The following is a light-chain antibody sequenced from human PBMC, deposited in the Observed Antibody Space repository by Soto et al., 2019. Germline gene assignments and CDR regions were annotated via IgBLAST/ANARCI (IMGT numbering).Light chain of an antibody. CDR1: QSISSSY. V-gene: IGKV3-20*01. CDR2: GAS. J-gene: IGKJ1*01. CDR3: QQYSTSPQT. Sequence: EIVLTQSPGTLSLSPGERATLSCRASQSISSSYLAWYQQKPDQAPRLIIYGASSRATGIPDRFSGSGSGADFTRNISRLEPEDFAVYYCQQYSTSPQTFGQGTKVEIK.